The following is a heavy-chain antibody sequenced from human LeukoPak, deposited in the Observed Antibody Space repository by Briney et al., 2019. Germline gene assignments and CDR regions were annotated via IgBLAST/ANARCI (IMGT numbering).Heavy chain of an antibody. Sequence: ASVKVSCKASGYTFTTFAMKWVRQAPGQGLEWVGWINTNTGNPTYAQGFTGRFVFSWHSSVSTAYLQISSLKAEDTAVYYCARGPGYSSSWPPHWGQGTLVTVSS. CDR3: ARGPGYSSSWPPH. V-gene: IGHV7-4-1*02. CDR1: GYTFTTFA. J-gene: IGHJ4*02. D-gene: IGHD6-13*01. CDR2: INTNTGNP.